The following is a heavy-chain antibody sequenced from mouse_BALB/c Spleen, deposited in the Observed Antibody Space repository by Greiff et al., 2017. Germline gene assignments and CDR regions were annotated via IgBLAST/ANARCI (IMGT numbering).Heavy chain of an antibody. J-gene: IGHJ1*01. V-gene: IGHV1-54*03. Sequence: VMLVESGAELVRPGTSVKVSCKASGYAFTNYLIEWVKQRPGQGLEWIGVINPGSGGTNYNEKFKGKATLTADKSSSTAYMQLSSLTSDDSAVYFCARSPHQFITPAGFDVWGAGTTVTVSS. CDR3: ARSPHQFITPAGFDV. D-gene: IGHD1-2*01. CDR1: GYAFTNYL. CDR2: INPGSGGT.